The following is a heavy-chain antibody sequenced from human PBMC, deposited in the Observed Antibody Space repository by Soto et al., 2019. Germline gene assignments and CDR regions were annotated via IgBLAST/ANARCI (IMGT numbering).Heavy chain of an antibody. V-gene: IGHV1-69*12. Sequence: QVQLVQSGAEVKKPGSSVKVSCKASGGTFSSYAISWVRQAPGQGLERMGGIIPIFGTANYAQKFQGRVTITADESTSTAYMELSSLRSEDTAVYYCARALDYGDYGGGLWFDPWGQGTLVTVSS. CDR1: GGTFSSYA. CDR3: ARALDYGDYGGGLWFDP. D-gene: IGHD4-17*01. CDR2: IIPIFGTA. J-gene: IGHJ5*02.